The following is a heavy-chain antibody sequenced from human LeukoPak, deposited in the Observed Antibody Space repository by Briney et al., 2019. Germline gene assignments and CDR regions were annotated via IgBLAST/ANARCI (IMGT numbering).Heavy chain of an antibody. D-gene: IGHD2-2*01. CDR3: ARDVLSYGDSGVDY. CDR1: GFTFSSYT. Sequence: GGSLRLSCAASGFTFSSYTMTWVRQAPGKGLEWVSYISGSSTTIYYAVSVKGRFTISRDNAKNSLYLQMNSQRDDDTAVYYCARDVLSYGDSGVDYWGQGTLATVS. CDR2: ISGSSTTI. J-gene: IGHJ4*02. V-gene: IGHV3-48*02.